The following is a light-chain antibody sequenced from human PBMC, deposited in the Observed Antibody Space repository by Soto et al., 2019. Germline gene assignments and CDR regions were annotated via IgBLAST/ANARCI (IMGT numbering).Light chain of an antibody. Sequence: SYELTQPPSVSVSPGQTASIPCSGHKLGDKYACWYQQKPGQSPVLVIYQDDKRPSGIPERFSGSNSGTSASLAISGLQSEDEADYYCAAWGASLNGWVFGGGTKLTVL. CDR3: AAWGASLNGWV. J-gene: IGLJ3*02. CDR2: QDD. V-gene: IGLV3-1*01. CDR1: KLGDKY.